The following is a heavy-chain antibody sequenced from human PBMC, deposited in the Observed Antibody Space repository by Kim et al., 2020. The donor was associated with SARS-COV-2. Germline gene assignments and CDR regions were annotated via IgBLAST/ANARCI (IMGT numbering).Heavy chain of an antibody. CDR3: SRGPRYSGSFRFDY. V-gene: IGHV1-2*06. Sequence: ASVKVSCKASGYTFTGYYMHWVRQAPGQGLEWMGRINPNSGGTNYAQKFQGRVTMTRDTSISTAYMELSRLRSDDTAVYYCSRGPRYSGSFRFDYWGQGTLVTVSS. D-gene: IGHD1-26*01. CDR2: INPNSGGT. CDR1: GYTFTGYY. J-gene: IGHJ4*02.